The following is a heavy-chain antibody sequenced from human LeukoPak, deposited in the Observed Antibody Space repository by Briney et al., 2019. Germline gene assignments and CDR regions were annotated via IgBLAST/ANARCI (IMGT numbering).Heavy chain of an antibody. D-gene: IGHD3-3*01. CDR3: ASSSKYYDFWSGYSGGMDWFDP. CDR1: GYTFTSYD. CDR2: MNPNSGNT. Sequence: ASVKVSCKASGYTFTSYDINWVRQATGQGLEWMGWMNPNSGNTGYAQKFQGRVTMTRNTPISTAYMELSSLRSEDTAVYYCASSSKYYDFWSGYSGGMDWFDPWGQGTLVTVSS. V-gene: IGHV1-8*01. J-gene: IGHJ5*02.